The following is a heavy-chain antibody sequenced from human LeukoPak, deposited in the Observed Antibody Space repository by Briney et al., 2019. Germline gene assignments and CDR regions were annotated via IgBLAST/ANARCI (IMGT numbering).Heavy chain of an antibody. D-gene: IGHD3-22*01. Sequence: PSETLSLTCTVSGGSVSSYFWNWIRQPPGKGLEWIGYIYPSGVTNYNPSHRSRVTISVDTSKNQFSLKLSSVTAADTAVYYCARGGGLVVITKVGWFDPWGQGTLVTVSS. CDR2: IYPSGVT. CDR3: ARGGGLVVITKVGWFDP. V-gene: IGHV4-59*02. CDR1: GGSVSSYF. J-gene: IGHJ5*02.